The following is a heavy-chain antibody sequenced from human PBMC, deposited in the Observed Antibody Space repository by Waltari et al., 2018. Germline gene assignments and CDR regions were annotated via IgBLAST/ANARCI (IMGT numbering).Heavy chain of an antibody. D-gene: IGHD6-13*01. CDR2: MNPNSGNT. CDR3: ARDYVSAAGDAFDI. V-gene: IGHV1-8*01. J-gene: IGHJ3*02. Sequence: QVQLVQSGAEVKKPGASVKVSCKASGSTFTSSDINWVRQATGQGLEWMGWMNPNSGNTGYAQKFQGRVTMTRNTSISTAYMELSSLRSEDTAVYYCARDYVSAAGDAFDIWGQGTMVTVSS. CDR1: GSTFTSSD.